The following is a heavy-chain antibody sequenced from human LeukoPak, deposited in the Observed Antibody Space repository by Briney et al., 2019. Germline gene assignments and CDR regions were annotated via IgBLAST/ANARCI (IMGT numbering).Heavy chain of an antibody. V-gene: IGHV4-34*01. Sequence: SETLSLTCAVYGGSFSDYYWSWIRQPPGKGLEWIGEINHNGSTNYNPSLKSRVTISVDTSKNQFSLKLSSVTAADTAVYYCARSFRAFDIWGQGTMVTVSS. CDR2: INHNGST. J-gene: IGHJ3*02. CDR1: GGSFSDYY. CDR3: ARSFRAFDI.